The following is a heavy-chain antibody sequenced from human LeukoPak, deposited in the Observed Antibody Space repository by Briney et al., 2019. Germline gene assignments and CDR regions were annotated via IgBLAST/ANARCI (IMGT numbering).Heavy chain of an antibody. Sequence: SETLSLTCAVSGYSFNSAYYWGWIRHAPGKGLEWSGNLFPDFSTEHNPSLKGRVTISLDTSNNPFSLRLTSVTAADTALYYCARHGGNYHEFDFWGQGTLVTVSS. J-gene: IGHJ4*02. CDR3: ARHGGNYHEFDF. V-gene: IGHV4-38-2*01. CDR1: GYSFNSAYY. D-gene: IGHD4/OR15-4a*01. CDR2: LFPDFST.